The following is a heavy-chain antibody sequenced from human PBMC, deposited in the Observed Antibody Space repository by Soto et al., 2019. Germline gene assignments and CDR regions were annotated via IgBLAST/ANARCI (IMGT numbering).Heavy chain of an antibody. V-gene: IGHV5-51*01. CDR3: ARHGGYGQGYYYYYGMDV. Sequence: PGESLKISCKGPGYSFTSYWIGWVRQMPGKGLEWMGIIYPGDSDTRYSPSFQGQVTISADKSISTAYLQWSSLKASDTAMYYCARHGGYGQGYYYYYGMDVWGQGTTVTVSS. CDR1: GYSFTSYW. J-gene: IGHJ6*02. D-gene: IGHD5-18*01. CDR2: IYPGDSDT.